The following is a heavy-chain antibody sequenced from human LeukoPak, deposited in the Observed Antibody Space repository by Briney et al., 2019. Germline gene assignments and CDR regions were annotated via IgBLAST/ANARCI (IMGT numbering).Heavy chain of an antibody. CDR2: INPNSGGT. J-gene: IGHJ5*02. Sequence: ASVKVSCKASGYTFIGYYMHWVRQAPGQGLEWMGWINPNSGGTNYAQKFQGRVTMTRDTSISTAYMELSRLRSDDTAVYYCAIVMITFGGVIDPWGQGTLVTVSS. D-gene: IGHD3-16*01. V-gene: IGHV1-2*02. CDR1: GYTFIGYY. CDR3: AIVMITFGGVIDP.